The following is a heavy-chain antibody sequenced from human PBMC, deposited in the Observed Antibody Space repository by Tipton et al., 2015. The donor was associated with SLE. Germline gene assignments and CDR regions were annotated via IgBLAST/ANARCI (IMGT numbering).Heavy chain of an antibody. CDR1: GGSISSSSYY. D-gene: IGHD1-26*01. Sequence: LRLSCTVSGGSISSSSYYWGWIRQPPGKGLEWIGSIYYSGSTYYNPSLKSRVTISVDTSKNQFSLKLSSVTAADTAVYYCARGPSDVGYWGLGTLVTVSS. V-gene: IGHV4-39*07. J-gene: IGHJ4*02. CDR3: ARGPSDVGY. CDR2: IYYSGST.